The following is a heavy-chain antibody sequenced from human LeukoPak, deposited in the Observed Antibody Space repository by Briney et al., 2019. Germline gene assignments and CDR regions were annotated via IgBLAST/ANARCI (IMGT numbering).Heavy chain of an antibody. D-gene: IGHD5-12*01. CDR1: GYTITGYY. CDR2: INPNSGDT. CDR3: AKDRGYSGYDFDY. V-gene: IGHV1-2*02. J-gene: IGHJ4*02. Sequence: ASVKVSCKASGYTITGYYIHWVRQAPGQGLEWMGWINPNSGDTNYAQKFQGRVTVTRDTSINTAFMELSSLRSEDTAVYYCAKDRGYSGYDFDYWGQGTLVTVSS.